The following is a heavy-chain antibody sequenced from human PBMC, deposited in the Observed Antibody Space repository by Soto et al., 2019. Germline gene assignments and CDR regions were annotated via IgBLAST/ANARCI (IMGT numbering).Heavy chain of an antibody. CDR3: ARVLYYYEEDASFDY. Sequence: SETLSLTCTVSGGSISSYYWSWIRQPPGKGLEWIGYIYYSGSTNYNPSLKSRVTISVDTSKNQFSLKLSSVTAADTAVYYCARVLYYYEEDASFDYWGQGTLVTVSS. CDR1: GGSISSYY. CDR2: IYYSGST. D-gene: IGHD3-10*01. V-gene: IGHV4-59*01. J-gene: IGHJ4*02.